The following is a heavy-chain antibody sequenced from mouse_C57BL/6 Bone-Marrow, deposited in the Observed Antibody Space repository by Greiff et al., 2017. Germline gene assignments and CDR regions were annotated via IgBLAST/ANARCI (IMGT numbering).Heavy chain of an antibody. CDR1: GYTFTSYW. Sequence: QVQLQQPGAELVMPGASVKLSCKASGYTFTSYWMHWVEQRPGQGLEWIGEIDPSDSYTNYNQKFKGKSTLTVDKSSSTAYMQLSSLASEDAAVYYCARRRRWYDVWGTGTTVTVSS. J-gene: IGHJ1*03. V-gene: IGHV1-69*01. D-gene: IGHD2-1*01. CDR2: IDPSDSYT. CDR3: ARRRRWYDV.